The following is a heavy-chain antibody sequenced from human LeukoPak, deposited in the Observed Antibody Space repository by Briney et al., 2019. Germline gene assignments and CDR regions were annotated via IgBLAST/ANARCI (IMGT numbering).Heavy chain of an antibody. CDR3: ARNTVGYYYYYMDV. CDR2: IYHSGST. V-gene: IGHV4-38-2*02. D-gene: IGHD5-12*01. CDR1: GYNINKGYY. J-gene: IGHJ6*03. Sequence: SETLSLTCSVSGYNINKGYYWGWVRQPLGKGLEWIGAIYHSGSTNYNPSLKSRVTISVDTSKNQFSLKLSSVTAADTAVYYCARNTVGYYYYYMDVWGKGTTVTVSS.